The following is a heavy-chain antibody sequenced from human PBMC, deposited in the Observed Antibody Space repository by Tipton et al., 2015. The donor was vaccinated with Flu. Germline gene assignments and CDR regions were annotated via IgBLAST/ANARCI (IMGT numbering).Heavy chain of an antibody. V-gene: IGHV1-8*02. D-gene: IGHD5-18*01. CDR2: MNPNSGNT. CDR3: ARKEKVRDTAMVSLSGYYYYMDV. CDR1: GYTFTSYG. J-gene: IGHJ6*03. Sequence: QLVQSGPEVKKPGASVKVSCKASGYTFTSYGISWVRQAPGQGLEWMGWMNPNSGNTGYAQKFQGRVTMTRNTSISTAYMELSSLRSEDTAVYYCARKEKVRDTAMVSLSGYYYYMDVWGKGTTVTVSS.